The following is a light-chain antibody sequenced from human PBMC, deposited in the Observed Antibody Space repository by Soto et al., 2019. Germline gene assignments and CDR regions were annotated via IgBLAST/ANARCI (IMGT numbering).Light chain of an antibody. V-gene: IGKV1-27*01. CDR2: AAA. Sequence: DIQVTQSPSSLSAPVGARVNVTCRATQDIGNYLAWYQQKPGKSPFLLIYAAATLRSGAPSRFSGSGSGADFTLTISSLQPEDVATYYCQKYNSAPWTFGQGTKVEIK. CDR1: QDIGNY. J-gene: IGKJ1*01. CDR3: QKYNSAPWT.